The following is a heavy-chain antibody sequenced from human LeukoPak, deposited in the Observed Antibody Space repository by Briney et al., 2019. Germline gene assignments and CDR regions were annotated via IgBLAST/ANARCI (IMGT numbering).Heavy chain of an antibody. Sequence: GGSLRLSCEASGFTLDDCAMHWVRQVPGKGLEWVSLISADGKSTCYADSVKGRFTISRDISKNSLYLQMNNLTTEDTAFYYCAKDRYTSGWYAGWFDSWGQGTLVTVSS. V-gene: IGHV3-43*02. CDR2: ISADGKST. CDR3: AKDRYTSGWYAGWFDS. D-gene: IGHD6-19*01. CDR1: GFTLDDCA. J-gene: IGHJ5*01.